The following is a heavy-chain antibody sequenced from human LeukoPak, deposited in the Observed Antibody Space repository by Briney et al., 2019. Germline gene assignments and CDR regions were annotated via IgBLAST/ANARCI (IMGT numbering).Heavy chain of an antibody. CDR3: ARVDYRLYMDV. CDR1: GGSISSTSCY. Sequence: SETLSLTCSVSGGSISSTSCYWGWLRQPPGRGLEWIGGIYYSGSTHYNPSLESRVTISVDTSKNQFSVKLHSVTAADTAVYYCARVDYRLYMDVWGKGTTVTVSS. D-gene: IGHD3-16*02. CDR2: IYYSGST. J-gene: IGHJ6*03. V-gene: IGHV4-39*07.